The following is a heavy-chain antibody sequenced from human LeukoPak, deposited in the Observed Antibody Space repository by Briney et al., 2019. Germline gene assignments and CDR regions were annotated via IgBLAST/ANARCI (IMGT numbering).Heavy chain of an antibody. J-gene: IGHJ4*02. Sequence: RGEPLKISCKGYGYRFTNYWIGWVRQMPGKGLEYMGIICPGDSDTRYSPSFQGQVTISADKSISTAYLQWSSLKASDTAMYYCARHVDTAIDYWGQGTLVTVSS. V-gene: IGHV5-51*01. D-gene: IGHD5-18*01. CDR1: GYRFTNYW. CDR3: ARHVDTAIDY. CDR2: ICPGDSDT.